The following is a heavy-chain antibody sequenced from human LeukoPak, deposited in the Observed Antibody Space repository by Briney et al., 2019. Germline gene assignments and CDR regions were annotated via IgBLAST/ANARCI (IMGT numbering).Heavy chain of an antibody. V-gene: IGHV4-34*01. Sequence: PSETLSLTCAVYGGSFSGYYWSWIRQPPGKGLEWIGEINHSGSTNYNPSLKSRVTISVDTSKNQFSLKLSSVTAADTAVYYCARRPWYYGSAHYYYYYMDVWGKGTTVTVSS. CDR1: GGSFSGYY. CDR3: ARRPWYYGSAHYYYYYMDV. CDR2: INHSGST. J-gene: IGHJ6*03. D-gene: IGHD3-10*01.